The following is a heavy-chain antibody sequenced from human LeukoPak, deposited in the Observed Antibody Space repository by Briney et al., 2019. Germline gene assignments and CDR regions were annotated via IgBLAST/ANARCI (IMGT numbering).Heavy chain of an antibody. Sequence: GGSLRLSCAASGFTFSSYAMSWVRQAPGKGPEWVSAISGSGGSTYYADSVKGRFTISRDNSKNTLYLQMNSLRAEDTAVYYCASLSTSYFDYWGQGTLVTVSS. CDR3: ASLSTSYFDY. V-gene: IGHV3-23*01. CDR2: ISGSGGST. J-gene: IGHJ4*02. D-gene: IGHD2-2*01. CDR1: GFTFSSYA.